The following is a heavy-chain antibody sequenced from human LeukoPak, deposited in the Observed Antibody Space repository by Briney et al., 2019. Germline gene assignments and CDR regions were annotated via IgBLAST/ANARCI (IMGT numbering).Heavy chain of an antibody. V-gene: IGHV1-18*01. Sequence: ASVKVSCKASGGTFSSYAVSRVRQAPGQGLEWMGWISAYNGNTKYAQRLQGRVTMTTDTSTTTAYVELRSLRSDDTAVYYCARDLLQYFDWLTMAGYWGQGTLVSVSS. J-gene: IGHJ4*02. CDR3: ARDLLQYFDWLTMAGY. CDR1: GGTFSSYA. D-gene: IGHD3-9*01. CDR2: ISAYNGNT.